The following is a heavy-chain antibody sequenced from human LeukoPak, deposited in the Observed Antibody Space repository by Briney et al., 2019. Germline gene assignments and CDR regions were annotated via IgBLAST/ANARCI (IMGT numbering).Heavy chain of an antibody. CDR3: AKYSSGLRSFDY. Sequence: GGSLRLSCAASGFTFSDYYMSWIRQAPGKGLEWVSYISSSGSTIYYADSVKGRFTISRDDAKNSLYLQMNSLRAEDTAVYYCAKYSSGLRSFDYWGQGTLVTVSS. CDR2: ISSSGSTI. V-gene: IGHV3-11*01. CDR1: GFTFSDYY. J-gene: IGHJ4*02. D-gene: IGHD6-19*01.